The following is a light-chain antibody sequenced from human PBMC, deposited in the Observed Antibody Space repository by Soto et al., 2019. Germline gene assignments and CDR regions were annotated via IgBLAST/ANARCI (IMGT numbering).Light chain of an antibody. CDR1: SSDVGSYNL. CDR2: EGS. CDR3: CSYAGSSTVV. V-gene: IGLV2-23*01. Sequence: QSALTQPASVSGSPGQSITISCTGTSSDVGSYNLVSWYQQDPGKAPKLMIYEGSKRPSGVSNRFSGSKSGNTASLTISGLQAEDEADYYCCSYAGSSTVVFGGGTKLTVL. J-gene: IGLJ2*01.